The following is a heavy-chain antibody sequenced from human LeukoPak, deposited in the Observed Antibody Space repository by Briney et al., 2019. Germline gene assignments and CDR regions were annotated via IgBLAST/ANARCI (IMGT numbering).Heavy chain of an antibody. CDR3: ARRTKPYVFDI. V-gene: IGHV3-66*01. Sequence: PGGSLRLSCAASGFTVSSNYMSWVRQAPGKGLEWVSVIYSGGSTYYADSVKGRFTISRDNSKNTLYLQMNSLRAEDTAVYYCARRTKPYVFDIWGQGTMVTVSS. J-gene: IGHJ3*02. CDR1: GFTVSSNY. CDR2: IYSGGST.